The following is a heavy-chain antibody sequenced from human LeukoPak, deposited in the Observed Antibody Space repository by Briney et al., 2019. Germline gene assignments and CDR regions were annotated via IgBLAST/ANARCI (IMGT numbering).Heavy chain of an antibody. CDR1: GGSISSGDYY. D-gene: IGHD6-13*01. J-gene: IGHJ4*02. CDR2: IYYSGST. V-gene: IGHV4-31*03. CDR3: ARKSSSLGSSDFDY. Sequence: SQTLSLTCTVSGGSISSGDYYWSWIRQPPGKGLEWIGYIYYSGSTYYNPSLKSRVAISVDTSKNQFSLKLSSVTAADTAVYYCARKSSSLGSSDFDYWGQGTLVTVSS.